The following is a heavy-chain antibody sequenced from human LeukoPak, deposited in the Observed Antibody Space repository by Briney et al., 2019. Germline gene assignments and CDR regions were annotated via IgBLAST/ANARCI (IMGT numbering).Heavy chain of an antibody. V-gene: IGHV1-18*01. CDR3: ARDSDGSARNYGMDV. J-gene: IGHJ6*02. CDR2: ISAYNGNT. D-gene: IGHD3-10*01. CDR1: GYTFTSYG. Sequence: ASVKVSCKASGYTFTSYGISWVRQAPGQGLEWMGWISAYNGNTNYAQKLQGRVTMTTDTSTSTAYMELSSLRSEDTAVYYCARDSDGSARNYGMDVWGQGTTVTVSS.